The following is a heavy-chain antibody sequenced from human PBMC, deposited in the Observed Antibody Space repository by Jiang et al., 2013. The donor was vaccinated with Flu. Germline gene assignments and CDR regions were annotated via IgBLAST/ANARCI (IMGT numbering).Heavy chain of an antibody. V-gene: IGHV3-21*01. D-gene: IGHD3-10*01. CDR2: ISSSSSYI. CDR1: GFTFITYS. J-gene: IGHJ3*02. Sequence: VKPGGSLRLSCAASGFTFITYSMNWIRQAPGKGLEWVSFISSSSSYIHYADSVKGRFTISRDNAKNSLYLQMNSLRAEDTAVYYCASSFGDNAFDIWGQGTMVTVSS. CDR3: ASSFGDNAFDI.